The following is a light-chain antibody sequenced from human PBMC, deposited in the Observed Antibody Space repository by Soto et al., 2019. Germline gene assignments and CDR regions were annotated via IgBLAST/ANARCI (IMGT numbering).Light chain of an antibody. Sequence: EIVLTQSPATLSLSPGERATLSCRASQSVSSYLAWYQQKPGQAPRLLIYDASNRATGIPARFSGSGSGTDFTLTISSLEPADFAVYHCQQRSNWPLTFGGGTKVEIK. CDR3: QQRSNWPLT. CDR1: QSVSSY. CDR2: DAS. J-gene: IGKJ4*01. V-gene: IGKV3-11*01.